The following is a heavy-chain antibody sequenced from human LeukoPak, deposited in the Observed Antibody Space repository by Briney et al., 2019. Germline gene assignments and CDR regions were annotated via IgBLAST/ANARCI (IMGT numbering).Heavy chain of an antibody. Sequence: SETLSLTCTVSGGSISSSSYYWGWIRQPPGKGLEWIGSIYYSGSTYYNPSLKSRVTISVDTSKNQFSLKLSSVTAADTAVYYCARPYCSSTSCYYGDAFDIWGQGTMVTVSS. J-gene: IGHJ3*02. V-gene: IGHV4-39*01. D-gene: IGHD2-2*01. CDR1: GGSISSSSYY. CDR3: ARPYCSSTSCYYGDAFDI. CDR2: IYYSGST.